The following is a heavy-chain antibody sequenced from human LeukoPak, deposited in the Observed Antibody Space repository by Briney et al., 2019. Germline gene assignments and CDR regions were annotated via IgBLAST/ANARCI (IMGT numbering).Heavy chain of an antibody. CDR1: GFTFSSYA. Sequence: GGSLRLSCAASGFTFSSYAMTWVRQAPVKGLEWVSSISGSGGSAYYADSVKGRFTISRDYSRNTLYLQMNSLRVGDSAIYYCARTRNWAFDAFDIWGQGTMVTVSS. J-gene: IGHJ3*02. D-gene: IGHD7-27*01. CDR2: ISGSGGSA. V-gene: IGHV3-23*01. CDR3: ARTRNWAFDAFDI.